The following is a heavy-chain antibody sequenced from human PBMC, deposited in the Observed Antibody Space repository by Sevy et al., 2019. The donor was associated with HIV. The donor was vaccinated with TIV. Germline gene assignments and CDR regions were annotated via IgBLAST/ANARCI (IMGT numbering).Heavy chain of an antibody. CDR2: INYSGST. Sequence: SETLSLTCTVSGGSISNNNYYWGWIRQSPGKGLEWIGTINYSGSTDYNPSLKSGVTISVDTSKNQFSLKLSSVIAADTAVYYCARHALFTIFGVVIDPKMYYFDYWGQRTQVTVSS. CDR3: ARHALFTIFGVVIDPKMYYFDY. CDR1: GGSISNNNYY. V-gene: IGHV4-39*01. D-gene: IGHD3-3*01. J-gene: IGHJ4*02.